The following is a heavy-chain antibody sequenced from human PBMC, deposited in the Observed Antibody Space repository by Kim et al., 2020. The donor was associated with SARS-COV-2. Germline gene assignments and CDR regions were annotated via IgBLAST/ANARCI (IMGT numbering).Heavy chain of an antibody. CDR1: GFTFSSYG. CDR3: ARDFIYYDILTGYSPRYGPAHHYYYYGIDV. V-gene: IGHV3-30*03. CDR2: ISYDGSNK. D-gene: IGHD3-9*01. Sequence: GGSLRLSCAASGFTFSSYGMHWVRQAPGKGLEWVAVISYDGSNKYYADSVKGRFTISRDNSKNTLYLQMNSLRAEDTAVYYCARDFIYYDILTGYSPRYGPAHHYYYYGIDVWGQGTTVTVSS. J-gene: IGHJ6*02.